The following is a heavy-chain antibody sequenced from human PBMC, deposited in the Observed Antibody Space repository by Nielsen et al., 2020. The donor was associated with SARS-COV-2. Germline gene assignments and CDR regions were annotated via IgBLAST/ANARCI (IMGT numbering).Heavy chain of an antibody. CDR2: IGTGGDT. V-gene: IGHV3-13*01. D-gene: IGHD6-13*01. Sequence: GESLKISCAASGFTFNNYDMHWVRQATGKGLEWVSAIGTGGDTFYPGSVKGRFTISRDNAKNSLYLQMNSLRAGDTAVYYCARAGALSSSWYSMDFWGQGTTVTVSS. J-gene: IGHJ6*02. CDR3: ARAGALSSSWYSMDF. CDR1: GFTFNNYD.